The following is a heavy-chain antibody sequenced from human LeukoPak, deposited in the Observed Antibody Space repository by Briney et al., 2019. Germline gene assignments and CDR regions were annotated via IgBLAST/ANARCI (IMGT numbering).Heavy chain of an antibody. Sequence: GGSLRLSCAASGFTFSTYSMNWVRQAPGKGLEWVSSISGSSSYTFYADSVRGRFTISRDNAKNALYLQMNSLRAEDTAVYYCARGTTGGYSPSHWGQGTLVTVSS. V-gene: IGHV3-21*01. CDR3: ARGTTGGYSPSH. CDR1: GFTFSTYS. D-gene: IGHD5-12*01. CDR2: ISGSSSYT. J-gene: IGHJ4*02.